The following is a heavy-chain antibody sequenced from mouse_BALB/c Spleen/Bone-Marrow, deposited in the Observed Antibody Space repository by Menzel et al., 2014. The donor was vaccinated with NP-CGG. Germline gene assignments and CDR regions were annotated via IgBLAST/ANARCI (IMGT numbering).Heavy chain of an antibody. Sequence: GAELGKPGASVKLSCKASVYTFTSYWMHWVKQRPGQGLEWIGEINPSNGRADYNEKFRSKATLTVDRSSSTAYMQLSSLTSEDSAVYYCARAGGYDGFAYWGQGTLVTVSA. CDR3: ARAGGYDGFAY. V-gene: IGHV1S81*02. J-gene: IGHJ3*01. CDR2: INPSNGRA. CDR1: VYTFTSYW. D-gene: IGHD2-2*01.